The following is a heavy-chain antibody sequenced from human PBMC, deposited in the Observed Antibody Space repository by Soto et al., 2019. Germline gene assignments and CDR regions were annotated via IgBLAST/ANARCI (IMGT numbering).Heavy chain of an antibody. CDR3: ARLVKDIVLMVYAIPDYYYYGMDV. V-gene: IGHV1-8*01. D-gene: IGHD2-8*01. CDR2: MNPNSGNT. J-gene: IGHJ6*02. Sequence: GASVKVSCKASGYTFTSYDINWVRQATGQGLEWMGWMNPNSGNTGYAQKFQGRVTMTRNTSISTAYMELSSLRSEDTAVYYCARLVKDIVLMVYAIPDYYYYGMDVWGQGTTVTVSS. CDR1: GYTFTSYD.